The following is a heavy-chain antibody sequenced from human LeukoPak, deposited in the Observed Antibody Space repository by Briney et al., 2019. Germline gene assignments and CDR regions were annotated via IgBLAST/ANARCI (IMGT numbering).Heavy chain of an antibody. D-gene: IGHD3-10*01. CDR3: ARPVVRGGGGYYFDY. Sequence: PSETLSLTCTVSGGSISSSSYYWGWIRQPPGKGLEWIGSIYYSGSTYYNPSLKSRVTISVDTSKNQFSLKLSSVTAADTAVYYCARPVVRGGGGYYFDYWGQGTLVTVSS. CDR1: GGSISSSSYY. V-gene: IGHV4-39*07. CDR2: IYYSGST. J-gene: IGHJ4*02.